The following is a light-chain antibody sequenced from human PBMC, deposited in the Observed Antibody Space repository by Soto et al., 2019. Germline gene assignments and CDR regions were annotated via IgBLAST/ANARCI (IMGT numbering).Light chain of an antibody. J-gene: IGKJ5*01. CDR3: QQSYSTPSLIT. Sequence: EFVLTQSPGTLSLSPGERATLSCRASQSVSSNYLAWYQQKPGQAPRLLIYGASSRATGIPDRFSGSGSGTDFTLTISSLQPEDFATYYCQQSYSTPSLITFGQGTRLEIK. CDR1: QSVSSNY. CDR2: GAS. V-gene: IGKV3-20*01.